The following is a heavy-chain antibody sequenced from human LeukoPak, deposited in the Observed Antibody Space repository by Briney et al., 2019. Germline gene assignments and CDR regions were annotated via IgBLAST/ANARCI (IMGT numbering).Heavy chain of an antibody. CDR2: TYYRSKWFN. V-gene: IGHV6-1*01. D-gene: IGHD1-26*01. CDR3: ARDSGNYHFDS. J-gene: IGHJ4*02. Sequence: SQTLSLTCAISADSVSSKSAARNWIRQSPSRGLEWLGRTYYRSKWFNDYAVSVKSRITVKPDTSKNQFSLQLNSVTPEDTAVYYCARDSGNYHFDSWGQGTLVTVSS. CDR1: ADSVSSKSAA.